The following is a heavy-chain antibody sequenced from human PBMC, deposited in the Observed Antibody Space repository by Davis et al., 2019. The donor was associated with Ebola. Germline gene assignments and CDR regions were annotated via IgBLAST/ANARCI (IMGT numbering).Heavy chain of an antibody. CDR1: GFTFSSYA. CDR3: AREQVRTFDY. V-gene: IGHV3-23*01. CDR2: ISDSGGST. Sequence: GGSLRLSCAASGFTFSSYAMNWVRQAPGKGLEWVSAISDSGGSTYYADSVKGRFTISRDNSKNTLYLQMNSLRAEDTAVYYCAREQVRTFDYWGQRTLVTVSS. D-gene: IGHD1-7*01. J-gene: IGHJ4*02.